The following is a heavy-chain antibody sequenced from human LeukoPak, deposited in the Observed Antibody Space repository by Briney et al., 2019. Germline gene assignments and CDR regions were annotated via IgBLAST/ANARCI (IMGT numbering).Heavy chain of an antibody. D-gene: IGHD3-10*01. CDR2: IKEDGSEK. CDR3: ASSLWFGSYFDY. V-gene: IGHV3-7*03. CDR1: GFSLTTYW. J-gene: IGHJ4*02. Sequence: GGSLRLSCAASGFSLTTYWMTWVRQSPGKGLEWVANIKEDGSEKYYVDSVEGRFAISRDIAKNSLYLQMNSLRAEDTAVYYCASSLWFGSYFDYWGQGTLVTVSS.